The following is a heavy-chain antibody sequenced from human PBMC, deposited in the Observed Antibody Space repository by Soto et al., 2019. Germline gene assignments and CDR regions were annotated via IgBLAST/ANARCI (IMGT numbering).Heavy chain of an antibody. V-gene: IGHV1-69*13. J-gene: IGHJ6*02. CDR1: GGTFSSYA. D-gene: IGHD3-3*01. Sequence: GASVKVSCKASGGTFSSYAISWVRQAPGQGLEWMGGIIPIFGTANYAQKFQGRVTITADESTSTAYMELSSLRSEDTAVYYCARADLTIFGAGRGYYYGMNVWGQGTTVTVSS. CDR2: IIPIFGTA. CDR3: ARADLTIFGAGRGYYYGMNV.